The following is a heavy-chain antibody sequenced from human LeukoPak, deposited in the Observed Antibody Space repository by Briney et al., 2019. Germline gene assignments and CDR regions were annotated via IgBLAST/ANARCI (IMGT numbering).Heavy chain of an antibody. Sequence: GGSLRLSCAASGXXFXSYTMNWXXXAXGXXXGWASSTTSSSASMYYADSVKGRFTASRDNAKNSLYLQMNSLRVEDTAVYYCARGGPQLSGYWGQGTLVTVSA. D-gene: IGHD2-2*01. CDR3: ARGGPQLSGY. CDR1: GXXFXSYT. V-gene: IGHV3-21*01. J-gene: IGHJ4*02. CDR2: TTSSSASM.